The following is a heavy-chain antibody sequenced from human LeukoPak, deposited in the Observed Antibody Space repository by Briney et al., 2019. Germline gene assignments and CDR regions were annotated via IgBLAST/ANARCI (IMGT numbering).Heavy chain of an antibody. CDR3: ARGDDFSGDH. D-gene: IGHD1-1*01. Sequence: GGSLRLSCAVSGFTFRNFWMSWVRQAPGRGLEWVANIHPEGNEKYHVESVKGRFTISRDNTKNLLFLQMNGLRVEDTAVYYCARGDDFSGDHWGQGTLVTVSS. CDR1: GFTFRNFW. CDR2: IHPEGNEK. J-gene: IGHJ4*02. V-gene: IGHV3-7*04.